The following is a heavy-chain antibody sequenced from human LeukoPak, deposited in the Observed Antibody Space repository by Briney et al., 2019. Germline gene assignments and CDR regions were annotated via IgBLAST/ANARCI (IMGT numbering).Heavy chain of an antibody. V-gene: IGHV3-23*01. CDR2: ISGSGGST. J-gene: IGHJ4*02. CDR1: GFTFSSYA. D-gene: IGHD3-22*01. CDR3: AKARGYYDSSGYILFDY. Sequence: GGSLRLSCAASGFTFSSYAMSWVRQAPGKGLEWVSAISGSGGSTYYADSVKGRFTISRDNSKNTLYLQMNSLRAEGTAVYYCAKARGYYDSSGYILFDYWGQGTLVTVSS.